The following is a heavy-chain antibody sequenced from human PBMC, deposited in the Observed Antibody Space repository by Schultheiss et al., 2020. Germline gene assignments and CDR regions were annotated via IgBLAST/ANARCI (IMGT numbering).Heavy chain of an antibody. D-gene: IGHD6-13*01. CDR2: INHSGST. V-gene: IGHV4-34*01. J-gene: IGHJ4*02. CDR3: ARGRNSSSWTGADY. CDR1: GGSFSGYY. Sequence: SETLSLTCAVYGGSFSGYYWSWIRQPPGKGLEWIGEINHSGSTNYNPSLKSRVTISVDTSKNQFSLKLSSVTAADTAVYYCARGRNSSSWTGADYWGQGTLVNVSS.